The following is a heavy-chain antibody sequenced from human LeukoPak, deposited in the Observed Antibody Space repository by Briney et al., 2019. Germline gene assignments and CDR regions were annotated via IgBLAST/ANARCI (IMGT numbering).Heavy chain of an antibody. Sequence: PSETLSLTCTVSGGSISSYYWSWIRQPPGKGLEWIGYIYTSGSTNHNPSLKSRVTISVDTSKNQFSLKLSSVTAADTAVYYCASISYYYDSSGYVDYYMDVWGKGTTVTVSS. D-gene: IGHD3-22*01. V-gene: IGHV4-4*09. CDR2: IYTSGST. CDR1: GGSISSYY. J-gene: IGHJ6*03. CDR3: ASISYYYDSSGYVDYYMDV.